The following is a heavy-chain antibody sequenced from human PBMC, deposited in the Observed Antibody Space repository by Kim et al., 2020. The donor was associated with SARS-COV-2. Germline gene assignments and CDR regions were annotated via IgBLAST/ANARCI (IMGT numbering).Heavy chain of an antibody. V-gene: IGHV3-23*01. CDR2: IDSHGTT. D-gene: IGHD3-22*01. J-gene: IGHJ4*02. CDR1: GLTFSNQD. CDR3: TNRQGVSGSPHFDY. Sequence: GGSLRLSCVVSGLTFSNQDMIWVRQSPGKGLEWVAVIDSHGTTHYADSVKGRFTISRDNSKSTLYLQMSGLRVEDTAIYYCTNRQGVSGSPHFDYWGQGT.